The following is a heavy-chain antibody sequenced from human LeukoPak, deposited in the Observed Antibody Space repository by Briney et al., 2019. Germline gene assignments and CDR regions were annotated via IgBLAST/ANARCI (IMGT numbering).Heavy chain of an antibody. D-gene: IGHD6-13*01. Sequence: PGGSLRLSCAASGFTFSSYAMSWVRQAPGKGLEWVSGISGLGDYTDYRDSVKGRFTLSRDNSKNTLYLQMNSLRAEDTAVYYCASVLAAAGTRYFDYWGQGTLVTVSS. CDR3: ASVLAAAGTRYFDY. J-gene: IGHJ4*02. CDR2: ISGLGDYT. CDR1: GFTFSSYA. V-gene: IGHV3-23*01.